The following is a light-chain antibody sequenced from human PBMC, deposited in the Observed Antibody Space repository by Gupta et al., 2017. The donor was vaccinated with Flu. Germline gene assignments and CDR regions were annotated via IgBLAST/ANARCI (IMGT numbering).Light chain of an antibody. CDR2: LGS. CDR3: MQALQTPPT. Sequence: TPGEPASISCRSSQSRLHSNGYNYLDWYLQKPGQSPQLLIYLGSNRASGVPDRFSGSGSGTDFTLKISRVEAEDVGVYYCMQALQTPPTFGQGTKVEIK. CDR1: QSRLHSNGYNY. V-gene: IGKV2-28*01. J-gene: IGKJ1*01.